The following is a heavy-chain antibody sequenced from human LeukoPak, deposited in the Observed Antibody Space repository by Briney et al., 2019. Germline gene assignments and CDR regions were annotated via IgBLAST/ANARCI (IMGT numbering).Heavy chain of an antibody. J-gene: IGHJ4*01. D-gene: IGHD3-22*01. CDR2: INPSPSSSGT. V-gene: IGHV1-2*02. CDR1: GYVFTASY. Sequence: ASVKVSCKASGYVFTASYIHWVRQAPGQGLEWMGWINPSPSSSGTKYAQKFQGRVTMTRDVSINTAYMELSRLRSDDTAVYCCARDSSGYTRPDYWGHGTLVTVSS. CDR3: ARDSSGYTRPDY.